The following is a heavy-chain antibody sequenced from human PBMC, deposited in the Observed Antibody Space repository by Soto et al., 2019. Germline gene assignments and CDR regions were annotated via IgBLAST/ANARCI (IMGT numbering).Heavy chain of an antibody. V-gene: IGHV4-59*01. CDR1: GGSISDYQ. CDR3: ARMRGLGEISTCYDY. CDR2: IYYSGRT. J-gene: IGHJ4*02. D-gene: IGHD3-16*02. Sequence: QVQLQESGPGLVKPSETLSLTCTVSGGSISDYQWNWIRQSPGKGLEWIGYIYYSGRTNYNPSLKSRLTIPLVTSSKQFSLRLRSVTAADTAVYYCARMRGLGEISTCYDYWGQGTLVTVSS.